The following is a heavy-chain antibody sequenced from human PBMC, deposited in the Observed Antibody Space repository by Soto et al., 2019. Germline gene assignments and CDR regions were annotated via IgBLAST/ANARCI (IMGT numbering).Heavy chain of an antibody. CDR3: ARMRQLVYFDY. V-gene: IGHV1-3*01. Sequence: QVQLVQSGAEVKEPGASVKVSCKASGYTFTYYTIHWVRQAPGQGLEWMGSISSGNGNTKFSQKFQDRVTFTRDTSAGTAYMELGSLRSEDTAVYYCARMRQLVYFDYWGQGTLVTVSS. J-gene: IGHJ4*02. CDR1: GYTFTYYT. CDR2: ISSGNGNT. D-gene: IGHD6-6*01.